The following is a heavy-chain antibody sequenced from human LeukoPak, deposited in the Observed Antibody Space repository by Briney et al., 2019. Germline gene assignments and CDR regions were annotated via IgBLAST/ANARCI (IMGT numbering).Heavy chain of an antibody. J-gene: IGHJ4*02. CDR2: LTSDGSST. CDR3: ARKSGGANPGYFDY. Sequence: PGGSLRLSCAASGFTFSSYWMHWVRQARGKGLVWVSRLTSDGSSTSYADSMKGRFTITRDNAKNTLCLQMNRLRAEDTAVYYCARKSGGANPGYFDYWGQGTLVTVSS. CDR1: GFTFSSYW. D-gene: IGHD1-26*01. V-gene: IGHV3-74*01.